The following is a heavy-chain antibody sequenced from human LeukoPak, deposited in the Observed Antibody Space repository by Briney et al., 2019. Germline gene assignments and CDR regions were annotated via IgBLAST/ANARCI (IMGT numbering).Heavy chain of an antibody. CDR1: GYTFTSYD. J-gene: IGHJ3*02. CDR2: MNPNSGNT. V-gene: IGHV1-8*01. Sequence: ASVKVSCKASGYTFTSYDINWVRQATGQGLEWMGWMNPNSGNTGYAQKFQGRVTMTRNTSISTAYMELSSLRSEDTAVYYCARGRPYYYDSSGYLDAFDIWGQGTMVTVSS. CDR3: ARGRPYYYDSSGYLDAFDI. D-gene: IGHD3-22*01.